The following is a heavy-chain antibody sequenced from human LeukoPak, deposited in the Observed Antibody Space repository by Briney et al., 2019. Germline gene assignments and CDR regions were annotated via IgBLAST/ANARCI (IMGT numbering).Heavy chain of an antibody. D-gene: IGHD4-17*01. V-gene: IGHV3-23*01. CDR1: GFTFSSYA. Sequence: GGSLRLSCAASGFTFSSYAMSWVRQAPGKGLEWVSAISGSGGSTYYADSVRGRFTISRDNSKNTLHLQLNSLRAEDTAVYFCATDRGDYGDYIRHWGQGTLVIVSS. J-gene: IGHJ4*02. CDR2: ISGSGGST. CDR3: ATDRGDYGDYIRH.